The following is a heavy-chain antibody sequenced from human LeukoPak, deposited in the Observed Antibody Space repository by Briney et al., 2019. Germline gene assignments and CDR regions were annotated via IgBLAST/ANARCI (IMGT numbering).Heavy chain of an antibody. V-gene: IGHV1-18*01. Sequence: ASVKVSCKASGDTFSSYGISWIRQSPGQGLEWMGWINAHNGATNFAQKFQGRLTMTADTSTTTAYMELRSLTSDDTAIYYCSRDSETISGVVIPSNYWGQGTLVTVSP. CDR3: SRDSETISGVVIPSNY. CDR2: INAHNGAT. D-gene: IGHD3-3*01. CDR1: GDTFSSYG. J-gene: IGHJ4*02.